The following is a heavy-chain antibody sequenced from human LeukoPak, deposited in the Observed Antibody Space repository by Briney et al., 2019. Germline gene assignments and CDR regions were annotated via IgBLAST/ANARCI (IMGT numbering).Heavy chain of an antibody. J-gene: IGHJ6*02. CDR1: GGSFSGYY. D-gene: IGHD7-27*01. CDR2: INHSGST. V-gene: IGHV4-34*01. CDR3: ARGFFLTGVYYYYGMDV. Sequence: SETLSLTCAVYGGSFSGYYWSWIRQPPGKGLEWIGEINHSGSTNYNPSLKSRVTISVDTSKNQFSLKLSSVTAADTAVYYCARGFFLTGVYYYYGMDVWGQGTTVTVSS.